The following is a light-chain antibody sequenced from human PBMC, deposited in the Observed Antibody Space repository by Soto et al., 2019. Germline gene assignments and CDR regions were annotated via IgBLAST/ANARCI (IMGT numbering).Light chain of an antibody. CDR1: QGIGGD. CDR2: DAT. J-gene: IGKJ1*01. V-gene: IGKV1-13*02. CDR3: QQFNSYPRT. Sequence: AVQLTQSPSSLSASVGDTVSITCRASQGIGGDLAWYQQSPGKAPVLLLYDATRLESGVPSRFSGSGSGTDSSLTITSLQPEDFATYICQQFNSYPRTFGQGTKV.